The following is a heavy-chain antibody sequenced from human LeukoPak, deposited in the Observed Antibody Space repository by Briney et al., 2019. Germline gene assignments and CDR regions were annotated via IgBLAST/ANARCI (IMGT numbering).Heavy chain of an antibody. D-gene: IGHD5-24*01. CDR3: ARLAPDGYNFLGMDV. CDR2: INQYGSES. V-gene: IGHV3-7*01. Sequence: GGSLRLSCAASGFTFSSYWMSWVRQAPGKGLEWLVNINQYGSESYSVDSVKGRFTISRGNAKNSLYLQMNSLRAEDTAVYYCARLAPDGYNFLGMDVWGQGTTVTVSS. J-gene: IGHJ6*02. CDR1: GFTFSSYW.